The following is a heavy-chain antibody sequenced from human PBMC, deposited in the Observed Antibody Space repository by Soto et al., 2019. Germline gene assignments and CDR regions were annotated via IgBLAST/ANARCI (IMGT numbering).Heavy chain of an antibody. V-gene: IGHV1-18*01. CDR2: ISAYNGNT. CDR1: GYTFTSYG. Sequence: QVQLVQSGAEVKKPGASVKVSCKASGYTFTSYGISWVRQAPGQGLEWMGWISAYNGNTNYAQKVQGRVTMTTDTATSTAYMELRSLRSDDTAVYYCARDPREIVVVPAARLPTYYYMDVWGKGTTVTVSS. CDR3: ARDPREIVVVPAARLPTYYYMDV. J-gene: IGHJ6*03. D-gene: IGHD2-2*01.